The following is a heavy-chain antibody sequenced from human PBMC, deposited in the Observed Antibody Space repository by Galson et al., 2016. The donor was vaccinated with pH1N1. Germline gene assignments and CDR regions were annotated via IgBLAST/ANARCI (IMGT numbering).Heavy chain of an antibody. CDR2: INQDGSRK. CDR3: ATEDYYTSLY. CDR1: GFIFSDYW. V-gene: IGHV3-7*01. J-gene: IGHJ4*02. D-gene: IGHD1-26*01. Sequence: SLRLSCAASGFIFSDYWMILVRQAPGKGLEWVAKINQDGSRKYYVDSMKGRCTISRDNAENSLSLQMNSRRVEDTALYYCATEDYYTSLYWGQGILVTVSS.